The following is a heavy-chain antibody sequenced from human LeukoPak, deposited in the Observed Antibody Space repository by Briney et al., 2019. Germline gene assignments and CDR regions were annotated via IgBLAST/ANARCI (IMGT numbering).Heavy chain of an antibody. Sequence: SQTLSLTCAISGDSVSSNSVTWNWIRQSPSRGLEWLGTTYYRSTWYNDYAVSVRGRITVNPDTSKNQFSLHLNSVTPEDTAVYYCARRLTQYDCFDPWGQGILVTVSS. CDR2: TYYRSTWYN. V-gene: IGHV6-1*01. J-gene: IGHJ5*02. CDR3: ARRLTQYDCFDP. D-gene: IGHD2-2*01. CDR1: GDSVSSNSVT.